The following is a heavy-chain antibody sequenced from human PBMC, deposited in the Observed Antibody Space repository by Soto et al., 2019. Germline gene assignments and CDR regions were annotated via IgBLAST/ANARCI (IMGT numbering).Heavy chain of an antibody. D-gene: IGHD6-13*01. V-gene: IGHV1-18*01. Sequence: VASLKVSCKASGYTFTSYGISWVRQAPGQGLEWMGWISAYNGNTNYAQKLQGRVTMTTDTSTSTAYMELRSLRSDDTAVYYCARDEVASGSSSWKGLYYYYGMDVWG. CDR1: GYTFTSYG. CDR2: ISAYNGNT. J-gene: IGHJ6*02. CDR3: ARDEVASGSSSWKGLYYYYGMDV.